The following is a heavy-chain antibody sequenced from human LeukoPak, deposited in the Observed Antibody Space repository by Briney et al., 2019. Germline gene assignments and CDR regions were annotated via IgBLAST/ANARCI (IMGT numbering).Heavy chain of an antibody. CDR3: ATGYSGSYWGYYYYGMDV. CDR1: GGSISSYY. Sequence: PSETLSLTCTVSGGSISSYYWSWIRQPPGKGLEWIGYIYYSGSTNYNPSLKSRVTISVDTSKNQFSLKLSSVTAADTAVYYCATGYSGSYWGYYYYGMDVWGQGTTVTVSS. V-gene: IGHV4-59*08. J-gene: IGHJ6*02. CDR2: IYYSGST. D-gene: IGHD1-26*01.